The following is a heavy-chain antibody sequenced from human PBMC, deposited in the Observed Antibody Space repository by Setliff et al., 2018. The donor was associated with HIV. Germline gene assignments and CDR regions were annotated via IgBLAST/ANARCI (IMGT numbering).Heavy chain of an antibody. CDR2: FDPEDGDT. D-gene: IGHD3-3*01. CDR1: GYTLTELT. V-gene: IGHV1-24*01. Sequence: ASVKVSCKVSGYTLTELTMHWVRQAPGKGLEWMGRFDPEDGDTLYAQKFQGRVTITADESPSTVYMELSSLRSEDTAVYYCARGLYYKFWSGYSNYYNYYYMDVWGKGTTVTVSS. J-gene: IGHJ6*03. CDR3: ARGLYYKFWSGYSNYYNYYYMDV.